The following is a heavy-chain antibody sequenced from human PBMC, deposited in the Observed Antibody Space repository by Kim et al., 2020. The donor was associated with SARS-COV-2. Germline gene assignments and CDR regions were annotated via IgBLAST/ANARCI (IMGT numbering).Heavy chain of an antibody. V-gene: IGHV3-15*01. Sequence: YAAPVKGRLTISRDDSKNTLYRQMNSLKPEETAVYYCTTDRWQWLVPVDYWGQGTLVTVSS. D-gene: IGHD6-19*01. J-gene: IGHJ4*02. CDR3: TTDRWQWLVPVDY.